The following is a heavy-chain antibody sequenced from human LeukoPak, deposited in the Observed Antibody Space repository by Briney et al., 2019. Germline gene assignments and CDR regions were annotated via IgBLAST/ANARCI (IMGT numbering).Heavy chain of an antibody. CDR2: IHYSGST. D-gene: IGHD2-2*01. Sequence: SETLSLTCTVSGGSISSGDYYWSWIRQPPGKGLEWIGYIHYSGSTYYNPSLKSRVTISVDTSKNQFSLKLSSVTAADTAVYYCARVGPDCSSTSCPYYYYYYMDVWGKGTTVTVSS. V-gene: IGHV4-30-4*08. CDR3: ARVGPDCSSTSCPYYYYYYMDV. J-gene: IGHJ6*03. CDR1: GGSISSGDYY.